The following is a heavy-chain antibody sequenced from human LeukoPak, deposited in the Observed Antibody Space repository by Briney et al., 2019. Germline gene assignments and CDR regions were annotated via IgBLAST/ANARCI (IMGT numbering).Heavy chain of an antibody. J-gene: IGHJ4*02. D-gene: IGHD6-13*01. CDR3: ATARWQQLLFDY. Sequence: ASVKVSCKVSGYTLTELSMHWVRQAPGKGLEWMGGFDPEDGETIYAQKFQGRVTMTEDTSTDTAYMELSSLRSEDTVVYYCATARWQQLLFDYWGQGTLVTVSS. CDR1: GYTLTELS. CDR2: FDPEDGET. V-gene: IGHV1-24*01.